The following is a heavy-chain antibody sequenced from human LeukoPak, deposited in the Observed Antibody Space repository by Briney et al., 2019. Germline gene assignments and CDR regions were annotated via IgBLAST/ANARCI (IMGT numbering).Heavy chain of an antibody. J-gene: IGHJ4*02. V-gene: IGHV4-34*01. CDR3: ASRTKLRYFDWLLPTGDY. D-gene: IGHD3-9*01. CDR1: GGSFSGYY. Sequence: SATLSLTCAVYGGSFSGYYWSWIRQPPGKGLEWIREINHSGSTNYNPSLKSRVTLSVDTSKNQFSLKLSSVTAADTAVYYCASRTKLRYFDWLLPTGDYWGQGTLVTVSS. CDR2: INHSGST.